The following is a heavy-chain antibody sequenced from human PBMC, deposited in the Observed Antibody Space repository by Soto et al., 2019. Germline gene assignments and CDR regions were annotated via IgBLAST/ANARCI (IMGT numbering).Heavy chain of an antibody. CDR3: ASGYSYGYGWFDP. CDR2: IIPIFGTA. J-gene: IGHJ5*02. V-gene: IGHV1-69*13. Sequence: ASVKVSCKASGGTFSSYAISWVRQAPGQGLEWMGGIIPIFGTANYAQKFQGRVTITADESTSTAYMELSSLRSEDTAVYYCASGYSYGYGWFDPWGQGTLVTVSS. CDR1: GGTFSSYA. D-gene: IGHD5-18*01.